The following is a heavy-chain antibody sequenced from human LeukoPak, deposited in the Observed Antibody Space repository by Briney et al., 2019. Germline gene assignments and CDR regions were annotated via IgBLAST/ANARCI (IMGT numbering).Heavy chain of an antibody. CDR3: ARRGCSGGRCYLDY. CDR1: GFTLSNYG. D-gene: IGHD2-15*01. V-gene: IGHV3-33*01. CDR2: IWYDGSDK. J-gene: IGHJ4*02. Sequence: PGGSLRLSCAASGFTLSNYGMHWVRQAPGKGLEWVAVIWYDGSDKYYADSVKGRFTIPRDNSKNTLYLQMNSLRAEDTAVYYCARRGCSGGRCYLDYWGQGTLVTVSS.